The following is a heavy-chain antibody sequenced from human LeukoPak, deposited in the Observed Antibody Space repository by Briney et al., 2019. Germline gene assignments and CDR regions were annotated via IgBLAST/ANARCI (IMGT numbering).Heavy chain of an antibody. D-gene: IGHD6-13*01. Sequence: PSETLSLTCTVSVYSISSGYYWGWIRQPPGKGLEGIGSIYHSGSTYYNPSLKSRVTISVDTSKNQFYMKLSSVTAADTAVYSCARRGSGNSSRWYSRDYWGQGTMVTVSS. J-gene: IGHJ4*02. CDR1: VYSISSGYY. CDR3: ARRGSGNSSRWYSRDY. V-gene: IGHV4-38-2*02. CDR2: IYHSGST.